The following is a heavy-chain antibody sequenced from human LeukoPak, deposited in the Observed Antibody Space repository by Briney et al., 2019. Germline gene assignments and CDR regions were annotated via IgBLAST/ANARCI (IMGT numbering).Heavy chain of an antibody. Sequence: SETLSLTCTVSGGPISSYYWSWIRHPPGKGLEWIGYIYYSGSTNYNPSLKSRVTISVDTSKNQFSLKLSSVTAADTAVYYCASFHGSSWYYFDYWGQGTLVTVSS. CDR3: ASFHGSSWYYFDY. J-gene: IGHJ4*02. CDR2: IYYSGST. V-gene: IGHV4-59*01. CDR1: GGPISSYY. D-gene: IGHD6-13*01.